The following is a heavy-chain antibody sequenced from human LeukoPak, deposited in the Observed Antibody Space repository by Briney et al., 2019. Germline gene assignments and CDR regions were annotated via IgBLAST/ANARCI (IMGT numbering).Heavy chain of an antibody. D-gene: IGHD3-22*01. Sequence: GGSLRLSCAASGFTFSSYAMSWVRQAPGKGLEWVSAISGSGGSTYYADSVKGRFTISRDNSKNTLCLQMNSLRAEDTVVYYCAKGRSGYYYFDYWGQGTLVTVSS. CDR1: GFTFSSYA. J-gene: IGHJ4*02. V-gene: IGHV3-23*01. CDR3: AKGRSGYYYFDY. CDR2: ISGSGGST.